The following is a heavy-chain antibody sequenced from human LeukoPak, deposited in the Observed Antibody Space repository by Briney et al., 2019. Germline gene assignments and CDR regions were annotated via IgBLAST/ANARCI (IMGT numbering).Heavy chain of an antibody. CDR1: GGSISSYY. J-gene: IGHJ6*03. CDR2: IYYSGST. Sequence: SETLSLTCTVSGGSISSYYWSWIRQPPGKGLEWIGYIYYSGSTNYNPSLRSRVTISVDTSKNQFSLKLSSVTAADTAVYYCARGLGSSWGYYYYYYMDVWGKGTTVTVSS. CDR3: ARGLGSSWGYYYYYYMDV. V-gene: IGHV4-59*01. D-gene: IGHD6-13*01.